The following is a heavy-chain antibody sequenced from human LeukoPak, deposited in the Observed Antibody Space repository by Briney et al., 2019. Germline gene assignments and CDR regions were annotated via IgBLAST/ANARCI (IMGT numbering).Heavy chain of an antibody. V-gene: IGHV3-15*01. CDR3: TTLMITFGGHHVRDYYYGMDV. D-gene: IGHD3-16*01. CDR2: IKSKTDGGTT. J-gene: IGHJ6*02. CDR1: GFTFSNAW. Sequence: GGSLRLSCAASGFTFSNAWMSWVRQAPGKGLEWVGRIKSKTDGGTTDYAAPVKGRFTISRDDSKNTLYLQMSSLKTEDTAVYYCTTLMITFGGHHVRDYYYGMDVWGQGTTVTVSS.